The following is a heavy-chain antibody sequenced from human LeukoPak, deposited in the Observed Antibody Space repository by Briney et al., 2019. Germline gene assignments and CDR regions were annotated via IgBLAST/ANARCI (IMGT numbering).Heavy chain of an antibody. J-gene: IGHJ4*02. CDR2: VSPYTGHT. D-gene: IGHD4-23*01. CDR3: ARESDYAGNYYYLDS. Sequence: TSVKVSCKASGYTFRSYALTWVRQAPGQGLEWMGWVSPYTGHTEYAQTFQGGVTMTADTSTTTSYLELRSLRSDDTAMYFCARESDYAGNYYYLDSWGQGTLVTVSS. CDR1: GYTFRSYA. V-gene: IGHV1-18*04.